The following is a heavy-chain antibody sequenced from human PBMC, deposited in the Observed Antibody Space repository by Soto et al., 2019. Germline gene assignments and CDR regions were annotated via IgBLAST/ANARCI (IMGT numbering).Heavy chain of an antibody. V-gene: IGHV4-31*03. CDR3: ARLDLRPNWFDP. J-gene: IGHJ5*02. CDR1: GGSISSGGYY. CDR2: IYFSGST. Sequence: SETLSLTCTVSGGSISSGGYYWSWIRQHPGKGLEWIGYIYFSGSTYYNPSLKSRVTISVDTSKNQFSLKLTSVTAADTAVYYCARLDLRPNWFDPWGLGTLVTVS. D-gene: IGHD4-17*01.